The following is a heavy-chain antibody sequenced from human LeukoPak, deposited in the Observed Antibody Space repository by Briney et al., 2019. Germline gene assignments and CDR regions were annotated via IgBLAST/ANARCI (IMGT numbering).Heavy chain of an antibody. D-gene: IGHD2-15*01. CDR2: INPSGGST. J-gene: IGHJ4*02. CDR1: GYTFTSYY. Sequence: ASVKVSCKASGYTFTSYYMHWVRQAPGQGLEWMGIINPSGGSTSYAQKFQGRVTMTRDTSTSTVYMELSSLRSEDTAVYYCARTKTRGGYSAYYFDYWGQGTLVTVSS. V-gene: IGHV1-46*01. CDR3: ARTKTRGGYSAYYFDY.